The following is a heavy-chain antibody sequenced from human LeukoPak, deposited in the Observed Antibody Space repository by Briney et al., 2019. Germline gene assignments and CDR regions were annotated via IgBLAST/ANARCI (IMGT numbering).Heavy chain of an antibody. CDR3: ARRVVVVAATGNWFDP. D-gene: IGHD2-15*01. CDR2: IYYSGST. Sequence: SETLSLTCTVSGGSISSNSYYWGWIRQPPGKGLEWIGSIYYSGSTYYNPSLKSRVTISVDTSKNQFSLKLSSVTAADTAVYYCARRVVVVAATGNWFDPWGQGTLVTVSS. V-gene: IGHV4-39*01. J-gene: IGHJ5*02. CDR1: GGSISSNSYY.